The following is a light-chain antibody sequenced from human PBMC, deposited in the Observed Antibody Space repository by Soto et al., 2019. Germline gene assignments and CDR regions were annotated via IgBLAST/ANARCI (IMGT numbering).Light chain of an antibody. J-gene: IGKJ1*01. CDR3: QQYDTYTT. Sequence: DIQMTQSPSTLSASVGDRVTITCRASQSISSWLAWYQQKPGKAPKLLIYKASNLESGVPSRFSGSGSGTEFTLTISSLQPEDFAIYYCQQYDTYTTFGQGTKVEIK. CDR2: KAS. CDR1: QSISSW. V-gene: IGKV1-5*03.